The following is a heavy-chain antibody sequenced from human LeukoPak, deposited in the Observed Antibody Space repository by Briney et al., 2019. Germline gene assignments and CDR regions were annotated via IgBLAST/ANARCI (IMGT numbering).Heavy chain of an antibody. CDR3: ATDQEGFDY. J-gene: IGHJ4*02. Sequence: ASVTVSCTASGYTFTSNYIHWVRQAPGQGLEWMGMIYPRDGSTSYAQKFQGRVTVTRDTSTSTVHMELSGLRSEDTAVYYCATDQEGFDYWGQGTLVTVSS. V-gene: IGHV1-46*01. CDR2: IYPRDGST. CDR1: GYTFTSNY.